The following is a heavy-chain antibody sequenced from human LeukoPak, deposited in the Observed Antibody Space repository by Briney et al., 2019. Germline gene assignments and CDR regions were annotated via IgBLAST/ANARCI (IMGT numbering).Heavy chain of an antibody. CDR2: MNPNSGNT. V-gene: IGHV1-8*01. J-gene: IGHJ6*03. D-gene: IGHD6-13*01. CDR3: ARDDGYSSTIDYYYYYMDV. CDR1: GYTFTSYD. Sequence: ASVKVSCKASGYTFTSYDINWVRQATGQGLEWMGWMNPNSGNTGYPQKFQGRVTMTRNTSISTAYMELRSLRSDDTAVYYCARDDGYSSTIDYYYYYMDVWGKGTTVTVSS.